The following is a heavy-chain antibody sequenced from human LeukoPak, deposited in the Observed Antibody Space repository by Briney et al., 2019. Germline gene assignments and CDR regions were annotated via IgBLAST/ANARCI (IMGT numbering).Heavy chain of an antibody. CDR1: GYTFTGYY. J-gene: IGHJ4*02. CDR3: ARRGSHCSGSSCYGTFDY. Sequence: GASVKVSCKASGYTFTGYYMHWVRQAPGQGREWMGWINPHSGGTNYAQKFQGRVTMTRDTSISTAYMELSSLRSDDTAVYYCARRGSHCSGSSCYGTFDYWGQGTLVTVSS. V-gene: IGHV1-2*02. CDR2: INPHSGGT. D-gene: IGHD2-15*01.